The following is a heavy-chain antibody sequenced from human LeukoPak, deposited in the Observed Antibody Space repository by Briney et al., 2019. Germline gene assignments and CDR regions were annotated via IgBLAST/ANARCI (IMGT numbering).Heavy chain of an antibody. D-gene: IGHD5-18*01. J-gene: IGHJ4*02. V-gene: IGHV3-9*01. CDR2: ISWNSGSI. CDR3: AKGRDLTAMASYFDY. Sequence: GGSPRLSCAASGFTFDDYAMHWVRQAPGKGLEWVSGISWNSGSIGYADSVKDRFTISRDNAKNSLYLQMNSLRAEDTALYYCAKGRDLTAMASYFDYWGQGTLVTVSS. CDR1: GFTFDDYA.